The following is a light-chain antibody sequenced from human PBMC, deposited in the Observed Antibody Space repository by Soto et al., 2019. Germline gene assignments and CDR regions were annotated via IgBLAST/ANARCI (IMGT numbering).Light chain of an antibody. CDR1: QSVYST. Sequence: EIVMTQSPTTLSVSPGERATLSCRASQSVYSTLAWYQQKPGQAPRLLIYGASTRAAGIPARFSGSGSATEFTLTISILQSEDFATYYCQQYNKWPLTFGEGTKVEIK. J-gene: IGKJ4*01. CDR3: QQYNKWPLT. V-gene: IGKV3-15*01. CDR2: GAS.